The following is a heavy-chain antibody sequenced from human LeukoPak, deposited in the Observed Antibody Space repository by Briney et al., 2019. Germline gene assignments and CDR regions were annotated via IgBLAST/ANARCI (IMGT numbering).Heavy chain of an antibody. J-gene: IGHJ4*02. D-gene: IGHD5-12*01. CDR2: IYYSGST. CDR1: GGSISSSSYY. Sequence: PETLSLTCTVSGGSISSSSYYWGWFRQPPGKGLEWIGSIYYSGSTYYNPSLKSRLTISLDTSKNQLSLKLTSVTAADTALYYCARYHSGYDDYWGQGTLVTVSS. V-gene: IGHV4-39*07. CDR3: ARYHSGYDDY.